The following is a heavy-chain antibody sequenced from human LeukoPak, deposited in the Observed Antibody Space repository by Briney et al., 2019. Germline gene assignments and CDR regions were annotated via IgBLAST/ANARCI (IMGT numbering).Heavy chain of an antibody. CDR1: GGSISSSSYH. D-gene: IGHD3-22*01. J-gene: IGHJ4*02. Sequence: SETLSLTCTVSGGSISSSSYHWGWIRQPPGKGLEWIGTIYYSGSTYYSPSLKSRVTISVDRSKNQFSLKLSSVTAADTAVYYCARYYYDSSGYYPGFDYWGQGTLVTVSS. CDR3: ARYYYDSSGYYPGFDY. V-gene: IGHV4-39*07. CDR2: IYYSGST.